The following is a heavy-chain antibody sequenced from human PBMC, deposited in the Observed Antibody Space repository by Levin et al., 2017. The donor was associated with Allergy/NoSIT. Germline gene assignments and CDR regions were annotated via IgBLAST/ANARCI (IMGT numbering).Heavy chain of an antibody. CDR3: ARDGSHRDIDF. CDR1: GFTLSKYG. CDR2: IRSDGSIK. J-gene: IGHJ4*02. Sequence: GESLKISCAASGFTLSKYGMHWVRQAPGKGLEWAAFIRSDGSIKYYADSVKGRFTISRDNSKNTLYLQMISLRAEDTALYYCARDGSHRDIDFWGQGTLVTVSS. V-gene: IGHV3-30*02. D-gene: IGHD1-26*01.